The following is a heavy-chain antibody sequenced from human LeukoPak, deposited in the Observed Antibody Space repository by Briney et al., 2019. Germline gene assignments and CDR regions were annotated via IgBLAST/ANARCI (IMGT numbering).Heavy chain of an antibody. V-gene: IGHV1-46*01. CDR1: GYTLTELS. CDR3: ARGRLAVAGNAAILGY. J-gene: IGHJ4*02. D-gene: IGHD6-19*01. Sequence: ASVKVSCKVSGYTLTELSMHWVRQAPGQGLEWMGIINPSGGSTSYAQKFQGRVSMTRDTSTSTVYMDLSSLRSGDTAVYYCARGRLAVAGNAAILGYWGQGTPVTVSS. CDR2: INPSGGST.